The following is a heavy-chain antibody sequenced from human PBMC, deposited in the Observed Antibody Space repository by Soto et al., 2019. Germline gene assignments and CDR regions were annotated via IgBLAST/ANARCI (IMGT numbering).Heavy chain of an antibody. V-gene: IGHV1-18*01. CDR3: ARDPTHYGDYEYFQH. CDR2: ISAYNGNT. CDR1: GYTFTSYG. D-gene: IGHD4-17*01. Sequence: GASVKVSCKASGYTFTSYGISWVRQAPGQGLEWMGWISAYNGNTNYAQKLQGRVTMTTDTSTSTAYMELRSLRSDDTAVYYCARDPTHYGDYEYFQHWGQGTLVTVSS. J-gene: IGHJ1*01.